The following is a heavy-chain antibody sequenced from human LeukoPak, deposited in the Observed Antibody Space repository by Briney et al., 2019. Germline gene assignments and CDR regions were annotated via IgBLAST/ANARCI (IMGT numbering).Heavy chain of an antibody. D-gene: IGHD2-15*01. J-gene: IGHJ3*02. CDR2: ISGSGGST. CDR1: GFTFSSYA. CDR3: ARGCSGGSCYPGAFDI. Sequence: GGSLRLSCAASGFTFSSYAMSWVRQAPGKGLEWVSAISGSGGSTYYADSVKGRFTISRDNAKNSLYLQMNSLRAEDTAVYYCARGCSGGSCYPGAFDIWGQGTMVTVSS. V-gene: IGHV3-23*01.